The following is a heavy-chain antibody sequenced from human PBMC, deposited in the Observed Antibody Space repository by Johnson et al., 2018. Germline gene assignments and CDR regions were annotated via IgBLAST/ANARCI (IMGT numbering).Heavy chain of an antibody. J-gene: IGHJ1*01. CDR3: AKEGVMEWEYYGPFQY. D-gene: IGHD1-26*01. CDR2: ISYSAGST. CDR1: GFTFSSYA. Sequence: VQLQESGGGLVQPGGSLRLSCAASGFTFSSYAMSWLRQAPGKGLQWVSSISYSAGSTYYADPVKGRFTISRDNSKHPLYLQMNSLRAEETGGYYCAKEGVMEWEYYGPFQYWGPGTLVTVSS. V-gene: IGHV3-23*01.